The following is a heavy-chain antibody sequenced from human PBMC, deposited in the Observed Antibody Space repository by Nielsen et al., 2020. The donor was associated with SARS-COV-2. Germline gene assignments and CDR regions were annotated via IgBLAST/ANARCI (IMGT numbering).Heavy chain of an antibody. J-gene: IGHJ3*01. CDR2: TSWNGDTT. CDR3: VRGDGYYLFAFDD. V-gene: IGHV3-20*01. CDR1: GFTCSSYA. Sequence: GESLKISCAAFGFTCSSYAMTWVRQAPGKGLEWVASTSWNGDTTDYADSVKGRFTISRDNAKNTLYLQMNSLRAEDTALYHCVRGDGYYLFAFDDWGQGTMVTVSS. D-gene: IGHD5-24*01.